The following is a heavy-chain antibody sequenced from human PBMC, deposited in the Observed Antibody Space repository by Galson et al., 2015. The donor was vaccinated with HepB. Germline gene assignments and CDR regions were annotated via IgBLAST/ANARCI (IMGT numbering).Heavy chain of an antibody. D-gene: IGHD4-23*01. V-gene: IGHV3-9*01. CDR3: AFGGIDAFDI. Sequence: SLRLSCAASGFTFSDYYMSWIRQAPGKGLEWVSGISWNSGSIGYADSVKGRFTISRDNAKNSLYLQMNSLRAEDTALYYCAFGGIDAFDIWGQGTMVTVSS. CDR1: GFTFSDYY. CDR2: ISWNSGSI. J-gene: IGHJ3*02.